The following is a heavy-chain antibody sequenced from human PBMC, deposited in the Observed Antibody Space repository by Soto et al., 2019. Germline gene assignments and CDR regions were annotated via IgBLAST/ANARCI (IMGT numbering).Heavy chain of an antibody. CDR2: IYPGDSDT. CDR1: GYSFTSYW. D-gene: IGHD2-15*01. Sequence: GESLKISCKGSGYSFTSYWIGWVRQMPGKGLEWMGIIYPGDSDTRYSPSFQGQVTISADKSISTAYLQWSSLKASDTAMYYCARHGRAYCSGGSCYSGGDYYGMDVRSQGT. J-gene: IGHJ6*02. CDR3: ARHGRAYCSGGSCYSGGDYYGMDV. V-gene: IGHV5-51*01.